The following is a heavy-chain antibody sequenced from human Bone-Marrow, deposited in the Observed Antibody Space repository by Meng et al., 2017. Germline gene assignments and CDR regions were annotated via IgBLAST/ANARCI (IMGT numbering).Heavy chain of an antibody. CDR3: ARGSSSSWPNFDY. CDR1: GGSVSSGSYY. J-gene: IGHJ4*02. CDR2: IYYSGST. D-gene: IGHD6-13*01. Sequence: VQLQAAGPGLVRPSETLFLSCTVPGGSVSSGSYYWSWIRQPPGKGLEWIGYIYYSGSTNYNPSLKSRVTISVDTSKNQFSLKLSSVTAADTAVYYCARGSSSSWPNFDYWGQGTLVTVSS. V-gene: IGHV4-61*01.